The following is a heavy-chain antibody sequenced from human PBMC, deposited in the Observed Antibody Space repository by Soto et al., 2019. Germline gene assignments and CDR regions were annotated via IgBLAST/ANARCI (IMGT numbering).Heavy chain of an antibody. D-gene: IGHD1-7*01. V-gene: IGHV1-69*13. CDR2: IIPIFGTA. J-gene: IGHJ6*02. CDR1: GGTFSSYA. Sequence: SVKVSCKASGGTFSSYAISWVRQAPGQGLEWMGGIIPIFGTANYAQKFQGRVTITADESTSTAYMELSSLRSEDTAVYYCARADGGAITGTYYGMDVWGQGTTVTVSS. CDR3: ARADGGAITGTYYGMDV.